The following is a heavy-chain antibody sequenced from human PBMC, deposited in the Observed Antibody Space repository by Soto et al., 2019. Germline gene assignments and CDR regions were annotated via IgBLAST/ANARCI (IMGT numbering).Heavy chain of an antibody. CDR1: GGTFSSYT. CDR2: IIPILGIA. V-gene: IGHV1-69*08. D-gene: IGHD2-2*01. J-gene: IGHJ6*02. CDR3: ARDRVVSSGMDV. Sequence: QVQLVQPGAEVKMPGSSVKVSCKASGGTFSSYTISWVRQAPGQGLEWMGRIIPILGIANYAQKFQGRVTITADESTSTAYMELSSLRSEDTAVYYCARDRVVSSGMDVWGQGTTVTVSS.